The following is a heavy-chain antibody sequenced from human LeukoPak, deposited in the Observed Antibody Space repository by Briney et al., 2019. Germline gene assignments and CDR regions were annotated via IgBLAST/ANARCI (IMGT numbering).Heavy chain of an antibody. CDR3: ARSQDSYYYYMDV. CDR1: GGSISSYY. J-gene: IGHJ6*03. CDR2: IYYSGST. V-gene: IGHV4-59*01. Sequence: PSETLSLTCTVSGGSISSYYWSWIRQPPGKGLEWIGYIYYSGSTNYNPSLKSRVTISVDTSKNQFSLKLSSVTAADTAVYYCARSQDSYYYYMDVWGKGTTVTISS.